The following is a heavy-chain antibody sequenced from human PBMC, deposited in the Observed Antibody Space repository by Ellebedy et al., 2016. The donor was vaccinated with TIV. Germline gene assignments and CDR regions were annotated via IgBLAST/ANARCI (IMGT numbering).Heavy chain of an antibody. J-gene: IGHJ5*02. CDR3: ARDRYCSSTSCYIGAGWFNP. Sequence: ASVKVSCXASGYTFTSYGISWVRQAPGQGLEWMGWISAYNGNTNYAQKLQGRVTMTTDTSTSTAYMELRSLRSDDTAVYYCARDRYCSSTSCYIGAGWFNPWGQGTLVTVSS. D-gene: IGHD2-2*02. V-gene: IGHV1-18*01. CDR2: ISAYNGNT. CDR1: GYTFTSYG.